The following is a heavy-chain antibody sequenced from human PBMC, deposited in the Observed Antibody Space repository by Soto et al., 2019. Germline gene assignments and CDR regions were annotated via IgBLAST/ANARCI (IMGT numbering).Heavy chain of an antibody. D-gene: IGHD3-22*01. CDR1: GFTFSSYS. J-gene: IGHJ4*02. CDR2: ISSSSSYI. Sequence: GGPMRLSCAASGFTFSSYSMNWVRQAPGKGLEWVSSISSSSSYIYYADSVKGRFTISRDNAKNSLYLQMNSLRAEDTAVYYCASYSSGYYWGQGTLVTVSS. CDR3: ASYSSGYY. V-gene: IGHV3-21*01.